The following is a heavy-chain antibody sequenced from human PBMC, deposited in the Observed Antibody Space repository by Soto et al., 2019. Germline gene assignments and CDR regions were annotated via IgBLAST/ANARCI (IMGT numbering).Heavy chain of an antibody. CDR2: IYPVDSDT. CDR3: ARLSRDYGSGSYYSYGMDV. V-gene: IGHV5-51*01. CDR1: GYKFSTYW. Sequence: VESRKISCHGGGYKFSTYWIAWVRQMPGKGLEWMGIIYPVDSDTTYSPSFQGQVTISADKSNSTAYLQWSSLKASDSAIYYCARLSRDYGSGSYYSYGMDVWGQGTTVTVSS. D-gene: IGHD3-10*01. J-gene: IGHJ6*02.